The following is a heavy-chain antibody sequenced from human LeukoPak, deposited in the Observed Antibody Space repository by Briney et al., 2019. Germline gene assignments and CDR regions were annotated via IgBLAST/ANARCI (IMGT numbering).Heavy chain of an antibody. CDR2: IYYSGST. CDR3: ARGPRNLGYCSGGSCLYYFDY. J-gene: IGHJ4*02. Sequence: SETLSLTCTVSGGSISSGDYYWGWIRQPPGKGLEWIGSIYYSGSTYYNPSLKSRVTISVDTSKNQFSLKLSSVTAADTAVYYCARGPRNLGYCSGGSCLYYFDYWGQGTLVTVSS. D-gene: IGHD2-15*01. V-gene: IGHV4-39*07. CDR1: GGSISSGDYY.